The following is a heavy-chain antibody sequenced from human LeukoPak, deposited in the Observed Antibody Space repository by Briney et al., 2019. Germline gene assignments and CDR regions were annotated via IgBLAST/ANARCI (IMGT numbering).Heavy chain of an antibody. CDR3: ARYRYYYDSSGYHYDY. CDR1: GFTFSSYA. J-gene: IGHJ4*02. Sequence: GGSLRLSCAASGFTFSSYAMHWVRQAPGKGLEYVSAISSNGGSTYYANSVKGRFTISRDNSKSTLYLQMGSLRAEDMAVYYCARYRYYYDSSGYHYDYWGQGTLVTVSS. V-gene: IGHV3-64*01. CDR2: ISSNGGST. D-gene: IGHD3-22*01.